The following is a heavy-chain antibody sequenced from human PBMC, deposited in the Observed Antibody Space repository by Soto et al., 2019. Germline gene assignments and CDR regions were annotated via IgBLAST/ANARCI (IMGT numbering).Heavy chain of an antibody. CDR3: ARGRMATISGFDY. Sequence: SETLSLTCTVSGGSISSGGYYWSWIRQHPGKGLEWIGYIYYSGSTYYNPSLKSRVTISVDTSKNQFSLKLSSVTAADTAVYYCARGRMATISGFDYWGQGTLVTVSS. CDR1: GGSISSGGYY. D-gene: IGHD5-12*01. J-gene: IGHJ4*02. V-gene: IGHV4-31*03. CDR2: IYYSGST.